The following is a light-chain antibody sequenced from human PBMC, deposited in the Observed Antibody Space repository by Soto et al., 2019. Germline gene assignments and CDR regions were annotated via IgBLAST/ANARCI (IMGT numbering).Light chain of an antibody. J-gene: IGKJ5*01. CDR1: QSVSSY. CDR2: DAS. Sequence: EIVLTQSPATLSLSPGERATLSCRASQSVSSYLAWYPQKPGQAPRLLIYDASNRATGIPARFSGSGSGTEFTLTISSLEPEDFAVYYCQQRKNFGQGTRLEIK. V-gene: IGKV3-11*01. CDR3: QQRKN.